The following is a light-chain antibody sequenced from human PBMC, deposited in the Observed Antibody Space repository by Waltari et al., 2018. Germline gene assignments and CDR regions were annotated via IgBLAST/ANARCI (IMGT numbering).Light chain of an antibody. CDR1: QSVDSN. CDR3: LQYNDWPPLT. J-gene: IGKJ4*01. CDR2: SAS. V-gene: IGKV3-15*01. Sequence: EVVITQSPATLSVSPGDTATLSCRASQSVDSNLAWYQQKPGQAPKFLIFSASTRATGIPARFSGGGFGTEFTLTINSLQSEDFAVYYCLQYNDWPPLTFGGGTKVEMK.